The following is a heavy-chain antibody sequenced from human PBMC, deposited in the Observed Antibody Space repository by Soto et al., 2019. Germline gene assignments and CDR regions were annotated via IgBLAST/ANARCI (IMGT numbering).Heavy chain of an antibody. D-gene: IGHD6-13*01. CDR1: GGTFSSYA. J-gene: IGHJ4*02. CDR3: ANMAAAGVYFDY. Sequence: GASVKVSCKASGGTFSSYAISWVRPAPGQGLEWMGGIIPMFGTANYVQKFQGRVTITADKSTSTAYMDLSSLRSDDTAVYYCANMAAAGVYFDYWGQGTLVTVSS. V-gene: IGHV1-69*06. CDR2: IIPMFGTA.